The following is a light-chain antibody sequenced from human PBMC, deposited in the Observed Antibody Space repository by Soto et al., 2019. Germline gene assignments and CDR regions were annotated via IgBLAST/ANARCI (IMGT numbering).Light chain of an antibody. Sequence: QSALTQPASVSGSPGQAIAISCTGTSSDVGAYDYVSWYQQHPDKAPKLIIYEVTKLPSGVSTRFSGAKSGNTASLTISGLQAEDEDDYYCGSHTSGSTRVFGTGNKLTVL. J-gene: IGLJ1*01. CDR3: GSHTSGSTRV. V-gene: IGLV2-14*01. CDR1: SSDVGAYDY. CDR2: EVT.